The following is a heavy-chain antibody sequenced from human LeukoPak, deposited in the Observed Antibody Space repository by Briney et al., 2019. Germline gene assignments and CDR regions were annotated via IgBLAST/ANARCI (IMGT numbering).Heavy chain of an antibody. CDR3: ARLRYFDWLLDY. J-gene: IGHJ4*02. V-gene: IGHV4-4*09. Sequence: SETLSLTCTVSGGSISSYYWSWIRQPPGKGLEWIGYTYTSGSTNYNPSLKSRVTISVDTSKNQFSLKLSSVTAADTAVYYCARLRYFDWLLDYWGQGTLVTVSS. CDR1: GGSISSYY. CDR2: TYTSGST. D-gene: IGHD3-9*01.